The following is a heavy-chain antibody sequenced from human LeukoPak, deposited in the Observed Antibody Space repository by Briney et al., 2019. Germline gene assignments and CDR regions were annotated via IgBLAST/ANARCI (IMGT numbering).Heavy chain of an antibody. V-gene: IGHV3-30*18. D-gene: IGHD1-26*01. Sequence: GGSLRLSCAASGFTFSTYGIHWVRQAPGKGLEWVAVISYDGSNKYYADSVKGRFTISRDNSKNTLYLQMNSLRAEDTAVYYCAKAIYSGSYYGLYFQHWGQGTLVTVSS. CDR3: AKAIYSGSYYGLYFQH. CDR1: GFTFSTYG. CDR2: ISYDGSNK. J-gene: IGHJ1*01.